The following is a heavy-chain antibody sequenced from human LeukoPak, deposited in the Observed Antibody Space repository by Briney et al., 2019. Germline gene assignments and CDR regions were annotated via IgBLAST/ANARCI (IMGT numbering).Heavy chain of an antibody. CDR1: GGSISSYY. CDR2: IYHSGST. V-gene: IGHV4-59*12. Sequence: PSETLSLTCTVSGGSISSYYWSWIRQPPGKGLEWIGYIYHSGSTYYNPSLKSRVTISVDRSKNQFSLKLSSVTAADTAVYYCAREGLSGDYDYWGQGTLVTVSS. D-gene: IGHD4-17*01. J-gene: IGHJ4*02. CDR3: AREGLSGDYDY.